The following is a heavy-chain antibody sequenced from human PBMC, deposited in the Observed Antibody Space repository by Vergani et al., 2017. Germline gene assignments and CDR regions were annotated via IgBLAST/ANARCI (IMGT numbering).Heavy chain of an antibody. CDR2: ISYDGSNK. Sequence: QVQLVESGGGVVQPGRSLRLSCAASGFTFSSYAMHWVRQAPGKGLEWVAVISYDGSNKYYVDSVKGRFTISRDNSENTLYLQMNSLRAEDTAVYYCAILGADLDYWGQGTLVTVSS. V-gene: IGHV3-30-3*01. D-gene: IGHD3-16*01. J-gene: IGHJ4*02. CDR1: GFTFSSYA. CDR3: AILGADLDY.